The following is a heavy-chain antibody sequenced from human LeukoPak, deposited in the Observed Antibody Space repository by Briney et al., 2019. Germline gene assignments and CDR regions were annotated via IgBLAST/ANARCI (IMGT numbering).Heavy chain of an antibody. CDR3: ARAYGDYVSHYYYYMDV. J-gene: IGHJ6*03. V-gene: IGHV3-53*01. Sequence: AGGSLRLSCAASGFTVSSHYMSWVRQAPGKGLEWVSVIYSGGSTYYADSVKGRFTISRDNSKNKLYLKMNSLRAEDTAVYYCARAYGDYVSHYYYYMDVWGKGTTVTVSS. CDR1: GFTVSSHY. CDR2: IYSGGST. D-gene: IGHD4-17*01.